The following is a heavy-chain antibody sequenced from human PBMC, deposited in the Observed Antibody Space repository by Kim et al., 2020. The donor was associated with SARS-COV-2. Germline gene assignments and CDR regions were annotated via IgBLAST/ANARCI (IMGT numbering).Heavy chain of an antibody. CDR1: GLTFSSYW. D-gene: IGHD3-10*01. J-gene: IGHJ6*02. V-gene: IGHV3-7*03. CDR3: ARADLLWFANSLDSFFGLDV. CDR2: IKPDGSGE. Sequence: GGSLRLSCGGSGLTFSSYWMTWVRQAPGKGLEWVANIKPDGSGENYVKSVEGRFKISRDNANSSLFLQMNSLRVGDSGIYYCARADLLWFANSLDSFFGLDVWGHGTTVAVSS.